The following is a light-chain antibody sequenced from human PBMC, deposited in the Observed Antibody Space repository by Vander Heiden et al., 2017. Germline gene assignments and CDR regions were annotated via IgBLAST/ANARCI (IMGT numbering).Light chain of an antibody. V-gene: IGKV1-39*01. CDR2: AAC. J-gene: IGKJ4*01. CDR1: KSIYTY. Sequence: DIQMTQSPSPLAASVGDTVPITCPANKSIYTYLNWYQLKPGKAPKLLIYAACTLQNGVPSRISGSGSGTDFTLTISGLQPEDFATYYCQLSYRNRALSFGGGTKVEIK. CDR3: QLSYRNRALS.